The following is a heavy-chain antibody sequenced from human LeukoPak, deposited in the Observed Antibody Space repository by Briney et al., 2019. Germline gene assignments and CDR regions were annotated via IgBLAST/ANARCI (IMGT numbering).Heavy chain of an antibody. CDR1: GGSISSGYY. CDR3: ARSVRRTFFDY. J-gene: IGHJ4*02. Sequence: SETLSLTCAVSGGSISSGYYWGWIRQPPGKGLEWIGSIYHSGSTYYNPSLKSRVTISVDTSKNQFSLKLSSVTAADTAVYYCARSVRRTFFDYWGQGTLVTVSS. CDR2: IYHSGST. V-gene: IGHV4-38-2*01. D-gene: IGHD3-16*01.